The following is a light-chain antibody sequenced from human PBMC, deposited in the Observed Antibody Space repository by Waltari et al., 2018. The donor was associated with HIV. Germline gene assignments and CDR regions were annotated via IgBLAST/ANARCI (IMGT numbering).Light chain of an antibody. Sequence: QSVLTQPPSASGTPGQRVTISCSGSSSNIGRNYVYWYQQLPGTAPKLLIYTNNQRPSGVPDRFSGSKSGPSASLAISGLRSEDEADYYCAAWDASLSVVFGGGTKLTVL. CDR1: SSNIGRNY. J-gene: IGLJ2*01. CDR2: TNN. V-gene: IGLV1-47*01. CDR3: AAWDASLSVV.